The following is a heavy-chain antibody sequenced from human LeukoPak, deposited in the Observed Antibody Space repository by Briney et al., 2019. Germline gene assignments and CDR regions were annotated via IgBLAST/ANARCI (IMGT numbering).Heavy chain of an antibody. J-gene: IGHJ5*02. CDR1: GYSISTGYY. V-gene: IGHV4-38-2*02. CDR3: AVEITFGAENWFDP. CDR2: FYHGGST. D-gene: IGHD3-16*01. Sequence: SETLSLTCTVSGYSISTGYYWDWIRQPPGKGLEWIGTFYHGGSTYYNPSLKSRVTISVDTSKNQFSLNLTSVTAADTAVYYCAVEITFGAENWFDPWGQGTLVTVSS.